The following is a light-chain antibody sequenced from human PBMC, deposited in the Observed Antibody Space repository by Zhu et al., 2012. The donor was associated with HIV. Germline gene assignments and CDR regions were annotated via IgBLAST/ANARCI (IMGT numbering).Light chain of an antibody. CDR3: QQYASSLPT. Sequence: ETVMTQSPATLSVSPGERATLSCRASQSVSSNLAWYQKKPGQAPRLLIYGASTRPPGIPARFSGSGSGTDFTLTISRLEPEDFAVYYCQQYASSLPTFGPGTKVDVK. CDR1: QSVSSN. J-gene: IGKJ3*01. CDR2: GAS. V-gene: IGKV3-15*01.